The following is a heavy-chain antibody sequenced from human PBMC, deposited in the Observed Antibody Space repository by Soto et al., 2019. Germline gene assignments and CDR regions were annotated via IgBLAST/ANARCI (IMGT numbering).Heavy chain of an antibody. V-gene: IGHV3-23*01. Sequence: EVQLLESGGGLVQPGGSLRLSCAASGFTFGGNAMSWVRQAPGKGLEWVSGLSGSGVSTYYAASVRGRFTISRDNWKNTLFLQMNSLRAEATAVYYCAKSIGPDYGYSNWYFDLWGRGTLVTVSS. CDR3: AKSIGPDYGYSNWYFDL. CDR1: GFTFGGNA. D-gene: IGHD4-17*01. CDR2: LSGSGVST. J-gene: IGHJ2*01.